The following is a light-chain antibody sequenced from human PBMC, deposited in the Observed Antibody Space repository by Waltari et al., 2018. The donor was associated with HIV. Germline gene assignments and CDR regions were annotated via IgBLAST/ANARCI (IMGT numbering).Light chain of an antibody. CDR3: AVWDDTLNGPV. J-gene: IGLJ2*01. V-gene: IGLV1-47*01. Sequence: QSVLTQPPSTSGTSGQRVTISCSGSNSNVGSHYIYWYRQFPGAAPKLLISRNNQRPSGGADRFSGSKSGTSASLAISGLLSGDEADYYCAVWDDTLNGPVFGGGTRVTVL. CDR1: NSNVGSHY. CDR2: RNN.